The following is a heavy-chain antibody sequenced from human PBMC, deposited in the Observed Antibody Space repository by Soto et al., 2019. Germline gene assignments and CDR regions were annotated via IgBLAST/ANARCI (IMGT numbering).Heavy chain of an antibody. CDR2: IYNSGST. CDR3: AREDTVNIFDY. J-gene: IGHJ4*02. Sequence: SETLSLTCSVSGASISSGNYHWSWIRQPPGKGLEWIGYIYNSGSTNYNPSLKSRVTMSVDTSKNQLSLKLSSVTAADTAVYYCAREDTVNIFDYWGQGTLVTVSS. V-gene: IGHV4-61*01. D-gene: IGHD5-18*01. CDR1: GASISSGNYH.